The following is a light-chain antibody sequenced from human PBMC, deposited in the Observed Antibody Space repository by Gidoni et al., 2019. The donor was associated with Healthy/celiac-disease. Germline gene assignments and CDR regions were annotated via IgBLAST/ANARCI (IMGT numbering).Light chain of an antibody. CDR2: GNS. J-gene: IGLJ1*01. V-gene: IGLV1-40*01. Sequence: QSVLPQPPSVSAPPGQRVTISCTGSSSNIGAGYDVHWYQQLPGTAPKLLIYGNSNRPSGVPDRFSGSKSGTSASLAITGLQAEDEADYYCQSYDSSLSGYVFGTGTKVTVL. CDR3: QSYDSSLSGYV. CDR1: SSNIGAGYD.